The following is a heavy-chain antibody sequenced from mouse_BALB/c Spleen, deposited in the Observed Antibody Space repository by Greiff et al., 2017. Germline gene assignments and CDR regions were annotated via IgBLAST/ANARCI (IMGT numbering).Heavy chain of an antibody. CDR1: GFNIKDTY. Sequence: EVQGVESGAELVKPGASVMLSCTASGFNIKDTYMHWVKQRPEQGLEWIGRIDPANGNTKYDPKFQGKATITADTSSNTAYLQLSSLTSEDTAVYYCAPHRYDGFAYWGQGTLVTVSA. CDR3: APHRYDGFAY. J-gene: IGHJ3*01. V-gene: IGHV14-3*02. CDR2: IDPANGNT. D-gene: IGHD2-14*01.